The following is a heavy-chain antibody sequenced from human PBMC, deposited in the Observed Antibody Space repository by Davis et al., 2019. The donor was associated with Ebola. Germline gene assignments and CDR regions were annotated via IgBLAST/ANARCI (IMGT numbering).Heavy chain of an antibody. V-gene: IGHV1-69*13. J-gene: IGHJ4*02. CDR3: ATCPATIAAAGLQIFDY. D-gene: IGHD6-13*01. CDR2: ISAYNGNT. Sequence: SVKVSCKASGGTFSTFAIDWVRQAPGQGLEWMGWISAYNGNTNYAQKFQGRVTITADESTSTAYMELSSLRSEDTAVYYCATCPATIAAAGLQIFDYWGQGTLVTVSS. CDR1: GGTFSTFA.